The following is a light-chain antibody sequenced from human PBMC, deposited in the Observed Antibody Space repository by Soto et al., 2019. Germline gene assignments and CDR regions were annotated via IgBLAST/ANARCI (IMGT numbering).Light chain of an antibody. CDR3: EQYGSSPRT. CDR2: GAS. V-gene: IGKV3-20*01. J-gene: IGKJ1*01. CDR1: QSVSSSY. Sequence: EIELTQSPCTLSLSPGERATLSCRASQSVSSSYLAWYQQKPGQAPRLLIYGASSRATGIPDRFSGSVSGTDFTLTISRLEPEEFAVYYCEQYGSSPRTFSQGTKVEIK.